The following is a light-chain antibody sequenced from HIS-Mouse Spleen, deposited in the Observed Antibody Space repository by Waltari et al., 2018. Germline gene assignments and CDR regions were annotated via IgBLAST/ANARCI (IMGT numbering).Light chain of an antibody. V-gene: IGLV2-23*01. J-gene: IGLJ2*01. CDR2: EGN. CDR3: CSYAGSSTPHVV. Sequence: QSALTQPASVSGSPGQSITISCPGTSSDVGSDNLVSWYQQHPGKAPKLMIYEGNKRPSGVSNRFSGFKSGNTASLTISGLQAEDEADSYCCSYAGSSTPHVVFGGGTKLTVL. CDR1: SSDVGSDNL.